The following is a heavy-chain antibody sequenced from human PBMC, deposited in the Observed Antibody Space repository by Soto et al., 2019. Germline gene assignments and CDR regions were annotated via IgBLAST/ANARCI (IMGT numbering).Heavy chain of an antibody. CDR3: ARDRGYGDYEAGY. D-gene: IGHD4-17*01. Sequence: QVQLVQSGAEVKKPGASVKVSCTASGYTFTGYYMHWVRQAPGQGLEWMGWINPNSGGTNYAQKFQGWVTMTRDTSISTAYMELSRLRSDDTAVYYCARDRGYGDYEAGYWGQGTLVTVSS. CDR1: GYTFTGYY. CDR2: INPNSGGT. J-gene: IGHJ4*02. V-gene: IGHV1-2*04.